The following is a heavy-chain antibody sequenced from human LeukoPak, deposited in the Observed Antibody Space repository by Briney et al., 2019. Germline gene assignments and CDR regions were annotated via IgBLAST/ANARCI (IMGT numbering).Heavy chain of an antibody. V-gene: IGHV3-7*05. CDR2: IKQDGSEK. CDR1: GXTFSNYW. Sequence: GGSLRLSCVASGXTFSNYWVTWVRQAPGKGLEWVANIKQDGSEKYFVDSVRGRFTISRDNAKDSLCLQMNSLRAEDTAVYYCVRGSSGTVVRGVAWAWFDPWGQGTLVTVSS. J-gene: IGHJ5*02. CDR3: VRGSSGTVVRGVAWAWFDP. D-gene: IGHD3-10*01.